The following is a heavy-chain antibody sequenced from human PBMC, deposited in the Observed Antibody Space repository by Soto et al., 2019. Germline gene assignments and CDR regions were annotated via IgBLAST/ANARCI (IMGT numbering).Heavy chain of an antibody. CDR2: IKPDESEK. V-gene: IGHV3-7*03. CDR3: ARENSWIGYCTSTSCPAFDI. J-gene: IGHJ3*02. Sequence: GGSLRLSCADSGFTFSDYWMSWVRQAPGKGLEWVANIKPDESEKNYADSVKGRFSISRANAKSSLYLQMDSLRAEDTAVYYCARENSWIGYCTSTSCPAFDIWGQGTVVTVSS. CDR1: GFTFSDYW. D-gene: IGHD2-2*01.